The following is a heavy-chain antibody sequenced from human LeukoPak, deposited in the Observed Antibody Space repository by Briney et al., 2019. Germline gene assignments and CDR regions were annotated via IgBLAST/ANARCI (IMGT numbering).Heavy chain of an antibody. D-gene: IGHD3-22*01. CDR2: FDPEDGET. CDR3: ARAYYYDSSGYYEDFDY. Sequence: ASVKVSCKVSGYTLTELSMHWVRQAPGKGLEWMGGFDPEDGETIYAQKFQGRVTMTEDTSTDTAYMELGRLRSDDTAVYYCARAYYYDSSGYYEDFDYWGQGTLVTVSS. J-gene: IGHJ4*02. CDR1: GYTLTELS. V-gene: IGHV1-24*01.